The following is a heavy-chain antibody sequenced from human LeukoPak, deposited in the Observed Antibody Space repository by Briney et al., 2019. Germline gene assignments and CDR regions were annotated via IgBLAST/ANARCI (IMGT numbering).Heavy chain of an antibody. CDR1: GGTFSSYA. Sequence: ASVKVSCKASGGTFSSYAISWVRQAPGQGLEWMGGIIPIFGTANYAQKFQGRVTITADKSTSTAYMELSSLRSEDTAVYYCAREIVVAATQYYYYYHGMDVWGKGTTVTVSS. CDR2: IIPIFGTA. V-gene: IGHV1-69*06. CDR3: AREIVVAATQYYYYYHGMDV. D-gene: IGHD2-15*01. J-gene: IGHJ6*04.